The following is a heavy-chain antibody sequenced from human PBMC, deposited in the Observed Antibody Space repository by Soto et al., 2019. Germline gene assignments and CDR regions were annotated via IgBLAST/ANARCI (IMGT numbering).Heavy chain of an antibody. CDR2: IYPGDSDT. CDR3: ARRAYSSGWSAGPVDY. Sequence: GESLKISCKGSGYSFTSYWIGWVRQMPGKGLEWMGIIYPGDSDTRYSPSFQGQVTISADKSISTAYLQWSSLKASDTAMYYCARRAYSSGWSAGPVDYWGQGTLVTVSS. J-gene: IGHJ4*02. V-gene: IGHV5-51*01. D-gene: IGHD6-19*01. CDR1: GYSFTSYW.